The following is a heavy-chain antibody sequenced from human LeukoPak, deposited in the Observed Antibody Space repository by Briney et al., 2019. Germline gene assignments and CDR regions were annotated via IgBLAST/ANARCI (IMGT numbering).Heavy chain of an antibody. CDR1: GFTFSSYA. V-gene: IGHV3-30-3*01. CDR2: ISYDGSNK. J-gene: IGHJ5*02. CDR3: ARVRRNWFDP. Sequence: GRSLRLSCAASGFTFSSYAMHWVRQAPGKGLEWVAVISYDGSNKYYADSVKGRFTISRDNSKNTLYLQMNSLRAEDTAVYYCARVRRNWFDPWGQGTLVTVSS.